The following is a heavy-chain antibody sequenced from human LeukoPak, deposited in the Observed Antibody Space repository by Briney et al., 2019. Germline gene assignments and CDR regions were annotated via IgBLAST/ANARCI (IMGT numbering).Heavy chain of an antibody. D-gene: IGHD4-23*01. Sequence: SETLSLTCTVSGYSISSGYYWGWIRQPPGKGLEWIGSSYHSGSTHYNPSLKSRLTISADTSKNQFSLRLSSVTAADTAVYYCVRVDNGGNYFDYWGQGTLVTVSS. CDR2: SYHSGST. J-gene: IGHJ4*02. CDR1: GYSISSGYY. CDR3: VRVDNGGNYFDY. V-gene: IGHV4-38-2*02.